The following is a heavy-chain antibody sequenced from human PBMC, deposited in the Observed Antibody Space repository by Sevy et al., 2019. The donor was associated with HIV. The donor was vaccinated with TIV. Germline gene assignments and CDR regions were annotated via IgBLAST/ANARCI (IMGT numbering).Heavy chain of an antibody. Sequence: GGSLRLSCTTSGFTFGDYAVNWVRQAPGKGLEWVAFLKSKADGGTLDHAASVKGRFTISRDDSKSIAYLQMNDLTTEDTGVYYCTWWKGAQSIFDYWGQGALVTVSS. CDR1: GFTFGDYA. CDR3: TWWKGAQSIFDY. CDR2: LKSKADGGTL. D-gene: IGHD2-15*01. V-gene: IGHV3-49*04. J-gene: IGHJ4*02.